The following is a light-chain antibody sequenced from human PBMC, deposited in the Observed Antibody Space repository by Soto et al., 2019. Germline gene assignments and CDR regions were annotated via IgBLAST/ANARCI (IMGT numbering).Light chain of an antibody. CDR1: QSIDDW. V-gene: IGKV1-5*03. CDR2: TAS. CDR3: QQYHRYIT. J-gene: IGKJ5*01. Sequence: DIQMTQSPSTLSASVGDRVTITCRASQSIDDWLAWYQQKPGKAPKLLIYTASSLQSGVPSRFSGSGSGTEFTLTISSLQPDDFATYYCQQYHRYITFCQGTRLEIK.